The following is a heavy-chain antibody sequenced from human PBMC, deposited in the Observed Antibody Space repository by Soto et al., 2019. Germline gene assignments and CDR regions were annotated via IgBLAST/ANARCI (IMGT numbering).Heavy chain of an antibody. CDR2: INPNSGGT. V-gene: IGHV1-2*04. Sequence: QVQLVQSGAEVKKPGASVKVSCKASGYTFTGYYMHWVRQAPGQGLEWMGWINPNSGGTNYAQKSQGWVTMTRDPSISTAYMEVSRLRSDDTAVYYCARDKTGGESNWYFDLWGRGTLVTVSS. CDR1: GYTFTGYY. CDR3: ARDKTGGESNWYFDL. D-gene: IGHD3-16*01. J-gene: IGHJ2*01.